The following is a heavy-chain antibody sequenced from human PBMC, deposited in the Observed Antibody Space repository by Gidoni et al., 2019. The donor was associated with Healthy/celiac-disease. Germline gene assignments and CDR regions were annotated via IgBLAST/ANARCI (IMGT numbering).Heavy chain of an antibody. CDR2: SRSKAYGGTT. D-gene: IGHD3-10*01. V-gene: IGHV3-49*03. Sequence: EVQLVESGGGLVQPGRSLRLSCPASGFTFGDYAMSWFRQAPGKGLEWVGFSRSKAYGGTTEYAASVKGRFTISRDDSKSIAYLQMNSLKTEDTAVYYCTREYGGHSGTCDYWGQGTLVTVSS. CDR3: TREYGGHSGTCDY. J-gene: IGHJ4*02. CDR1: GFTFGDYA.